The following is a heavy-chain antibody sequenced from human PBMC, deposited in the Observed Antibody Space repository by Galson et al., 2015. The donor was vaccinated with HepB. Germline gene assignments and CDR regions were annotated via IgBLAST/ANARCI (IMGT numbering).Heavy chain of an antibody. Sequence: SLRLSCAASGFTLSSHWMHWVRQGSGKGLVWVSRISLDGTTRNYADSVKGRFTISRDNAKNTLYLQMDSLRAEDTAVYYCARADGTGLYGLFDYWGRGTLVTVSS. CDR3: ARADGTGLYGLFDY. V-gene: IGHV3-74*01. CDR1: GFTLSSHW. D-gene: IGHD2-8*02. J-gene: IGHJ4*02. CDR2: ISLDGTTR.